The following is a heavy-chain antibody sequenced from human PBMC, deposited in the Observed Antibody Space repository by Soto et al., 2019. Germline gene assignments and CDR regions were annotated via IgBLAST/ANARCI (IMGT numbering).Heavy chain of an antibody. V-gene: IGHV1-69*01. J-gene: IGHJ4*02. Sequence: QMQLVQSGAEVKKPGSSVKVSCKASGGTFSSYAISWVRQAPGQGLEWMGGIIPIFGTANYAQKFQGRVTITADESTSTAYMELSSLRSEDTAVYYCARADLGYCSGGSCYWGYWGQGTLVTVSS. D-gene: IGHD2-15*01. CDR1: GGTFSSYA. CDR2: IIPIFGTA. CDR3: ARADLGYCSGGSCYWGY.